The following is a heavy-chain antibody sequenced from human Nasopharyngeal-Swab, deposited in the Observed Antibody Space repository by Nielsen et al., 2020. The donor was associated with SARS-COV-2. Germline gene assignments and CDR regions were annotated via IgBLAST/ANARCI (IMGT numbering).Heavy chain of an antibody. CDR3: ARVTADSSSWYEYYYYYYYYMDV. CDR1: GFTFSSYW. D-gene: IGHD6-13*01. CDR2: IKQDGSEK. Sequence: GGSLSLSCAASGFTFSSYWMSWVRQAPGKGLEWLANIKQDGSEKYYVDSVKGRFTISRDNAKNSLYLQMNSLRAEDTAVYYCARVTADSSSWYEYYYYYYYYMDVWGKGTTVTVSS. V-gene: IGHV3-7*03. J-gene: IGHJ6*03.